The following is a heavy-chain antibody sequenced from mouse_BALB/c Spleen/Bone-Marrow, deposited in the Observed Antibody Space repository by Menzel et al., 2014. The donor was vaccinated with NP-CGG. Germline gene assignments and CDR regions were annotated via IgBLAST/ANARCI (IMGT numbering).Heavy chain of an antibody. CDR1: GFDFSGFW. V-gene: IGHV4-1*02. D-gene: IGHD2-3*01. Sequence: EVKVEESGGGLVQPGRSLKISCAASGFDFSGFWMGWVRLAPGKGLEWIGEINPDSSTINYTPSLKDRFIISRDNAKNTLYLQMSKVRSEDTALYYCARLGYYGGFAYWGQGTLVTVSA. CDR3: ARLGYYGGFAY. J-gene: IGHJ3*01. CDR2: INPDSSTI.